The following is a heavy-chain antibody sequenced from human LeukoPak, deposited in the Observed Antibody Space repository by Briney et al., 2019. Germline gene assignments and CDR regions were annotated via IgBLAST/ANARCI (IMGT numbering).Heavy chain of an antibody. CDR1: GFTFRTYG. CDR3: AKSRVRGVYYFDY. CDR2: ISYDGSNE. Sequence: GRSLRLSCAASGFTFRTYGMNWVRQAPGKGLEGVAIISYDGSNEDYEDSVKGRFTISRDNSKNTLYLQMNSLRAEDSAVYYCAKSRVRGVYYFDYWGQGTLVTVSS. D-gene: IGHD3-10*02. J-gene: IGHJ4*02. V-gene: IGHV3-30*18.